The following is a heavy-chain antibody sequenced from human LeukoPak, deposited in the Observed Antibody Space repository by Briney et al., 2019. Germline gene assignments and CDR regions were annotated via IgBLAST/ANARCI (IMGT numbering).Heavy chain of an antibody. Sequence: GRSLRLSCAASGLTFSSYGMHWVRQPPGKGLEWVAVISYDGSNKYYADSVKGRFTISRDNSKNTLYLQMNSLRAEDTAVYYCAKELSITIFGVVIPYYYYGMDVWGQGTTVTVSS. V-gene: IGHV3-30*18. J-gene: IGHJ6*02. CDR1: GLTFSSYG. CDR3: AKELSITIFGVVIPYYYYGMDV. CDR2: ISYDGSNK. D-gene: IGHD3-3*01.